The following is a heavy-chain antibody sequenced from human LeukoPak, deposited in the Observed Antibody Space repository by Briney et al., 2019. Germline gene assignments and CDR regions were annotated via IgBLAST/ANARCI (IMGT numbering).Heavy chain of an antibody. Sequence: SETLSLTCTVSGGSISSSSHYWGWIRQPPGKGLEWIGSIYYSGRTYYNPSLKSRVTISVDTSKNQFSLKLSSVTAADTAVYYCARASHDYGDYSHFDYWGQGTLVTVSS. D-gene: IGHD4-17*01. CDR2: IYYSGRT. V-gene: IGHV4-39*07. CDR3: ARASHDYGDYSHFDY. CDR1: GGSISSSSHY. J-gene: IGHJ4*02.